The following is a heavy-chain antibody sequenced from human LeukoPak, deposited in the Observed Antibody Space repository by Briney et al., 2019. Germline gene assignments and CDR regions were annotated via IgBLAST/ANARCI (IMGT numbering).Heavy chain of an antibody. J-gene: IGHJ5*01. Sequence: GASVKVSCKASVYTFTGYYMHGVRPAPGQGLEWMGWINPNSGGTKYAQNFQGRVTTTMDTSISTAFMDLSRLRSGDTAVYYCARPPGDYSSWFDYWGQGTLVTVSS. CDR2: INPNSGGT. D-gene: IGHD7-27*01. CDR3: ARPPGDYSSWFDY. CDR1: VYTFTGYY. V-gene: IGHV1-2*02.